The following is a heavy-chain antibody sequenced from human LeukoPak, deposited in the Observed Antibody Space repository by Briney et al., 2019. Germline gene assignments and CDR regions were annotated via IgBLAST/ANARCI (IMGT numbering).Heavy chain of an antibody. CDR1: GFTFSTYW. V-gene: IGHV3-74*01. CDR3: VRGTSRENGYGGDDPY. J-gene: IGHJ4*02. Sequence: GGSLRLSCAGSGFTFSTYWMPWGRHAPGKGLGWVSRISTDGSTRSYADSVKGRFTISRDNAKNTLFLQMDSLRAEDTAVYYCVRGTSRENGYGGDDPYWGQGTLVIVSS. CDR2: ISTDGSTR. D-gene: IGHD2-21*02.